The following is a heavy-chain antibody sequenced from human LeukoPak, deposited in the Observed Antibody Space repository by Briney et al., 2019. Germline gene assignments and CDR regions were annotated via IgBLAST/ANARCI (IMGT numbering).Heavy chain of an antibody. V-gene: IGHV1-69*01. J-gene: IGHJ5*02. CDR2: IIPIFGTA. Sequence: SVKVSCKASGGTFSSYAISWVRQAPGQGLEWMGGIIPIFGTANYAQKFQGRVTITADESTSTAYMELSSLRSEDTAVYYCAREETGTGGNWLDPWGQGTLVTVSS. CDR3: AREETGTGGNWLDP. D-gene: IGHD1/OR15-1a*01. CDR1: GGTFSSYA.